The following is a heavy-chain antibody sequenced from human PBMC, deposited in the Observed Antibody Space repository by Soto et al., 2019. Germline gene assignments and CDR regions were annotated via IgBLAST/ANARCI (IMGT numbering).Heavy chain of an antibody. CDR2: IYHSGSP. CDR3: ARVPSP. Sequence: SETLSLTCAVSGGPLSRGGYSWSWIRQPPGKGLEWIGYIYHSGSPYYNPSLKSRVAISVDRSKNQFSLNLSSVTAADTAVYYCARVPSPWGQGTLVTVSS. CDR1: GGPLSRGGYS. V-gene: IGHV4-30-2*01. J-gene: IGHJ5*02.